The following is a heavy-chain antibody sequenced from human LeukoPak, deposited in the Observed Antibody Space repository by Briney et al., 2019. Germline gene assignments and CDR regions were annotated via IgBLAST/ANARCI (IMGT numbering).Heavy chain of an antibody. Sequence: SGTLSLTCAVSGGSISSSNWWSWVRQPPGKGLEWIGEIYHSGSTNYNPSLKSGVTISVDKSKNQFSLKLSSVTAADTAVYYCARGSTSPDGGEYFQHWGQGTLVTVSS. CDR2: IYHSGST. J-gene: IGHJ1*01. V-gene: IGHV4-4*02. D-gene: IGHD4-23*01. CDR3: ARGSTSPDGGEYFQH. CDR1: GGSISSSNW.